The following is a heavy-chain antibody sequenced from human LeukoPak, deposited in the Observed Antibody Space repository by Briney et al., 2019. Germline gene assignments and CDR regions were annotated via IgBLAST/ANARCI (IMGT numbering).Heavy chain of an antibody. V-gene: IGHV3-21*01. CDR1: GFTFSSYS. D-gene: IGHD3-22*01. CDR2: ISSSSSYI. Sequence: GGSLRLSCAASGFTFSSYSMNWVRQAPGKGLEWVSSISSSSSYIYYADSVKGRFTISRDNAKNSLYLQMNSLRAEDTAVYYCARTYDSSGYYEYFQHWGQGTLVTVSS. J-gene: IGHJ1*01. CDR3: ARTYDSSGYYEYFQH.